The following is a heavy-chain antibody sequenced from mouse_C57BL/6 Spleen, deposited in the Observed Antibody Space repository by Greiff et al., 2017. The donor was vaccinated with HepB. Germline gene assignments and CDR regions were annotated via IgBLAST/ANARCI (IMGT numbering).Heavy chain of an antibody. CDR2: INPYNGDT. V-gene: IGHV1-20*01. J-gene: IGHJ4*01. CDR1: GYSFTGYF. CDR3: ARYYDYAMDY. D-gene: IGHD1-1*01. Sequence: EVMLVESGPELVKPGDSVKISCKASGYSFTGYFMNWVMQSHGKSLEWIGRINPYNGDTFYNQKFKGKATLTVDKSSSTAHMELRSLTSEDSAVYYCARYYDYAMDYWGQGTSVTVSS.